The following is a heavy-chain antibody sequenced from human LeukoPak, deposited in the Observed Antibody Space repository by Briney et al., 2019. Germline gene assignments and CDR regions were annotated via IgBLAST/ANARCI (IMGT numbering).Heavy chain of an antibody. J-gene: IGHJ4*02. D-gene: IGHD3-22*01. CDR3: ASRPQAMIVVPLFDY. Sequence: GASVKVSCKASGYTFTSYAMHWVRQAPGQRLEWMGWINAGNGNTKYSQKFQGRVTITRDTSASTAYMELSSLRSEDTAVYYCASRPQAMIVVPLFDYWGQGTLVTVSS. CDR1: GYTFTSYA. V-gene: IGHV1-3*01. CDR2: INAGNGNT.